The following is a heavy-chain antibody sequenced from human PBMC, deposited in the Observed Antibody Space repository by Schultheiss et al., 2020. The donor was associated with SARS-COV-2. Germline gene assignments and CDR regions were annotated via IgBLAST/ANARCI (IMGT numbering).Heavy chain of an antibody. CDR2: IYYSGST. V-gene: IGHV4-61*01. J-gene: IGHJ5*02. D-gene: IGHD3-3*01. CDR3: ARDNDFWGGYSKYNWFDP. CDR1: GGSVSSGSYY. Sequence: SETLSLTCTVSGGSVSSGSYYWSWIRQPPGKGLEWIGYIYYSGSTNYNPSLKSRVTISVDTSKNQFSLKLSSVTAADTAVYYCARDNDFWGGYSKYNWFDPWGQGTLVTVSS.